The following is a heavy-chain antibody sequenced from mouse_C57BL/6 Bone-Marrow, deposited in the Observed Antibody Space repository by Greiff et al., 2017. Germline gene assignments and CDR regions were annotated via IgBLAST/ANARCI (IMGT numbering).Heavy chain of an antibody. Sequence: VQLQQSGAELVRPGASVKLSCTASGFNIKDDYMHWVKQRPEQGLEWIGWIDPENGDTEYASKFPGKATLTADTSSNPSYLQLSSLTSEDTAVYYCTTATVVPYWYFDVWGTGTTVTVSS. J-gene: IGHJ1*03. V-gene: IGHV14-4*01. CDR2: IDPENGDT. D-gene: IGHD1-1*01. CDR1: GFNIKDDY. CDR3: TTATVVPYWYFDV.